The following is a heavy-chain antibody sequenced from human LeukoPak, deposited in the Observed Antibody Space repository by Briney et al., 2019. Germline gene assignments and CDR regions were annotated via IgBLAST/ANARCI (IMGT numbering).Heavy chain of an antibody. CDR3: VRSGYDYDWFDP. CDR2: IIPLLGTT. J-gene: IGHJ5*02. D-gene: IGHD5-12*01. V-gene: IGHV1-69*08. Sequence: ASVMVSCKASGGTVSDYSISWVRQAPGQGLEWMGRIIPLLGTTHCAQSFQGRFTMTADKSTTSVYMELSSLRSEDTAVYYCVRSGYDYDWFDPWGQGTLVTVSS. CDR1: GGTVSDYS.